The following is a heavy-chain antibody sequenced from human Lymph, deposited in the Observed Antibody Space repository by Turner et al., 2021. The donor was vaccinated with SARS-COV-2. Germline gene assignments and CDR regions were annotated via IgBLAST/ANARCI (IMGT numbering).Heavy chain of an antibody. Sequence: QVQLVQSGAEVKKPGSSVKVSCKASGGTFSSHAISWVRQAPGQGLGWRGGIIPILGIANYAQKFQGRVTITADKSTSTAYMGLSNLSSEDTAGYYCAGAGGGRYFYFDYWGQGTLVTVSS. CDR3: AGAGGGRYFYFDY. CDR1: GGTFSSHA. D-gene: IGHD1-26*01. J-gene: IGHJ4*02. CDR2: IIPILGIA. V-gene: IGHV1-69*10.